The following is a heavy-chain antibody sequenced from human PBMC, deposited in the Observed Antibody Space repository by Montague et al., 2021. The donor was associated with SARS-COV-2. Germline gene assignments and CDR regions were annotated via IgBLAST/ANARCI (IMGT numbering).Heavy chain of an antibody. CDR3: ARGADYEFWSGYSRYKWFDP. CDR2: INHSGNT. D-gene: IGHD3-3*01. Sequence: SETLSLTCAVYGGSLSGYYWAWIRQTPGKGLEWIGEINHSGNTNYNPSLKSRLTISVDTSKKQFSLKLSSVTTADTAVYYCARGADYEFWSGYSRYKWFDPWGRGTPVTVSS. CDR1: GGSLSGYY. V-gene: IGHV4-34*01. J-gene: IGHJ5*02.